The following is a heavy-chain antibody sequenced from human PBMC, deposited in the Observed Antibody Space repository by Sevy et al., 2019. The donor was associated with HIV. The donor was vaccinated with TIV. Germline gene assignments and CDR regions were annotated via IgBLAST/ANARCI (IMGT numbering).Heavy chain of an antibody. Sequence: ASVKVSCKASGYTFTSYGISWVRQAPGQGLEWMGWISAYNGNTNYAQKLQGRVTMTTDTSTSTAYMELRSLRSDDTAVYYCARAGRKDIVGVVAATGVDYWGQGTLVTVSS. J-gene: IGHJ4*02. CDR2: ISAYNGNT. CDR1: GYTFTSYG. CDR3: ARAGRKDIVGVVAATGVDY. V-gene: IGHV1-18*04. D-gene: IGHD2-15*01.